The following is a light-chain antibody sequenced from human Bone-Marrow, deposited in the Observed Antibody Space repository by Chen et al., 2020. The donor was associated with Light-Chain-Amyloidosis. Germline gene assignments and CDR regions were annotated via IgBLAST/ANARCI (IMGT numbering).Light chain of an antibody. CDR3: QQYGTSPDYT. J-gene: IGKJ2*01. V-gene: IGKV3-20*01. CDR1: QSISKNY. Sequence: EILFTQSPGTLSLSPGERVTLSCRASQSISKNYVAWYQQRRGQAPRLLIYGASNRATGIPDRFGGSGSGTDFTLTISELEPEDFAVYYCQQYGTSPDYTFGQGTRLEIK. CDR2: GAS.